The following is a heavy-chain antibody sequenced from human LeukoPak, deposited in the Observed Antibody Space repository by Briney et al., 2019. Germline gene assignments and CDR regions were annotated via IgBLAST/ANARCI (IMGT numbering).Heavy chain of an antibody. D-gene: IGHD5-18*01. CDR1: GYTFTSYG. CDR3: ARDLGTAVVPYFDY. V-gene: IGHV1-18*04. CDR2: ISAYNGNT. Sequence: GASVKVSCKASGYTFTSYGISWVRQAPGQGLEWMGWISAYNGNTNYAQKLQGRVTMTTDTSTSTAYMELRSLRSDDTAVYYCARDLGTAVVPYFDYWGQGTLVTVSS. J-gene: IGHJ4*02.